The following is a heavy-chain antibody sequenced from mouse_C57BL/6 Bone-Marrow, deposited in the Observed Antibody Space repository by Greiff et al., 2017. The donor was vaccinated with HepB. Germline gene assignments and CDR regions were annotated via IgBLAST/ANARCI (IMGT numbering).Heavy chain of an antibody. CDR1: GYTFTSYW. CDR2: IDPSDSYT. D-gene: IGHD1-1*01. CDR3: ARLGCDYGSSRVWYFDV. J-gene: IGHJ1*03. Sequence: QVQLQQPGAELVMPGASVKLSCKASGYTFTSYWMHWVKQRPGQGLEWIGEIDPSDSYTNYNQKFKGKSTLTVDKSSSTAYMQLSSLTSEDSAVYYCARLGCDYGSSRVWYFDVWGTGTTVTVSS. V-gene: IGHV1-69*01.